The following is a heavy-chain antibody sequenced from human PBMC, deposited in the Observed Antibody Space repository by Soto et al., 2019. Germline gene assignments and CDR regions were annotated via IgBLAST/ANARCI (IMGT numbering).Heavy chain of an antibody. CDR2: INRSGST. Sequence: SETLSLTCAVYGGSFNVYYWTWMRQPPGKGLEWIGEINRSGSTNYNPSLKSRVNISIDTSKIQFSLTLSSVTAADTAIYYCARGPSVGAFFDFWGQGSQVTVSS. CDR1: GGSFNVYY. J-gene: IGHJ4*02. V-gene: IGHV4-34*01. CDR3: ARGPSVGAFFDF. D-gene: IGHD1-26*01.